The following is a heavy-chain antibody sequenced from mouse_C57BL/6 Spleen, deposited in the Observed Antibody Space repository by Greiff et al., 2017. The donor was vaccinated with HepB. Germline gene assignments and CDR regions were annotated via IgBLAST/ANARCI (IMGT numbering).Heavy chain of an antibody. CDR3: ARGLGRFGFDY. J-gene: IGHJ2*01. CDR1: GYSITSGYY. Sequence: DVQLQESGPGLVKPSQSLSLTCSVTGYSITSGYYWNWIRQFPGNKLEWMGYISYDGSNNYNPSLKNRISITRDTSKNQFFLKLNSVTTEDTATYYCARGLGRFGFDYWGQGTTLTVSS. CDR2: ISYDGSN. V-gene: IGHV3-6*01. D-gene: IGHD4-1*01.